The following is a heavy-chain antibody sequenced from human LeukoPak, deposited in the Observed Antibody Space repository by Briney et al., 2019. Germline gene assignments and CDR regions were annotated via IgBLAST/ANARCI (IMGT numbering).Heavy chain of an antibody. CDR3: ARDEPTKMAQDY. CDR1: GYTFTSYY. CDR2: INPSGGST. J-gene: IGHJ4*02. D-gene: IGHD5-24*01. Sequence: ASVKVSCKASGYTFTSYYMHWVRQAPGQGLEWMGIINPSGGSTGYAQKFQGRVTMTRDTSTSTVYMELSSLRSEDTAVYYCARDEPTKMAQDYWGQGTLVTVSS. V-gene: IGHV1-46*01.